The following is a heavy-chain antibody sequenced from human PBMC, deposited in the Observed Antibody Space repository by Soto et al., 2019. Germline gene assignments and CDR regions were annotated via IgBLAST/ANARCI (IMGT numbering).Heavy chain of an antibody. J-gene: IGHJ5*02. Sequence: QVQLVQSGAEVKKPGSSVKVSCKASGGTFSSYAISWVRQAPGQGLEWMGGIIPIFGTANYAQKFQGRVTITADESTSTAYMELSSLRSEDTAVYYCARQAQRLWFGELSVSRYNWFDPWGQGTLVTVSS. CDR2: IIPIFGTA. V-gene: IGHV1-69*01. CDR1: GGTFSSYA. D-gene: IGHD3-10*01. CDR3: ARQAQRLWFGELSVSRYNWFDP.